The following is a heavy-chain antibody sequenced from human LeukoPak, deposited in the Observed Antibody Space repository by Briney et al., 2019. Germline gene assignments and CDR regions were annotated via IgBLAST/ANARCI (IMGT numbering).Heavy chain of an antibody. CDR3: ARVRTMVRGVMGNLDY. Sequence: ASVKVSCKASGYTFTSYYMHWLRQAPGQGLEWMGRINPNSGGTNYAQKFQGRVTMTRDTSISTAYMELSRLRSDDTAVYYCARVRTMVRGVMGNLDYWGQGTLVTVSS. D-gene: IGHD3-10*01. CDR2: INPNSGGT. CDR1: GYTFTSYY. J-gene: IGHJ4*02. V-gene: IGHV1-2*06.